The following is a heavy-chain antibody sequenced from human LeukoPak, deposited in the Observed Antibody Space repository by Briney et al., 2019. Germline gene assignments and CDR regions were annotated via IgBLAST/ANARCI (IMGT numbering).Heavy chain of an antibody. D-gene: IGHD2-15*01. J-gene: IGHJ3*02. V-gene: IGHV3-23*01. CDR3: AKAIIYCSGGSCYPTDAFDI. Sequence: GGSLRLSCAASGFTFSSYAMSWVRQAPGKGLEWVSAISGSGGSTYYADSVKGRFTISRDNSKNTLYLQMNSLRAEDTAVYYCAKAIIYCSGGSCYPTDAFDIWGQGTMVTVSS. CDR2: ISGSGGST. CDR1: GFTFSSYA.